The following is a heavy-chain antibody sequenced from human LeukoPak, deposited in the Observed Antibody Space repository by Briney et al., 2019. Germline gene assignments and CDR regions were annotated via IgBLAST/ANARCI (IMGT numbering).Heavy chain of an antibody. Sequence: PGGSLRLSCIVSGFTVSSTLMDWVRQAPGKGLEWVSSISSSSSYIYYADSVKGRFTISRDNAKNSLYLQMNSLRAEDTAVYYCARGGSRFSRGLDYWGQGTLVTVSS. CDR1: GFTVSSTL. V-gene: IGHV3-21*01. D-gene: IGHD1-26*01. CDR2: ISSSSSYI. J-gene: IGHJ4*02. CDR3: ARGGSRFSRGLDY.